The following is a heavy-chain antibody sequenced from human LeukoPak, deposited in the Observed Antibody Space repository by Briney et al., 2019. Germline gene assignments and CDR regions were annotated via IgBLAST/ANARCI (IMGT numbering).Heavy chain of an antibody. Sequence: SETLSLTCTVSGGSISSSSYYWGWIRQPPGKGLEWIGSIYYSGSTYYNPSLKSRVTISVDTSKNQFSLKLSSVTAADTAVYYCARGVTYYDFWSGSVGPPPLKWFDPWGQGTLVTVSS. CDR1: GGSISSSSYY. CDR2: IYYSGST. D-gene: IGHD3-3*01. V-gene: IGHV4-39*07. J-gene: IGHJ5*02. CDR3: ARGVTYYDFWSGSVGPPPLKWFDP.